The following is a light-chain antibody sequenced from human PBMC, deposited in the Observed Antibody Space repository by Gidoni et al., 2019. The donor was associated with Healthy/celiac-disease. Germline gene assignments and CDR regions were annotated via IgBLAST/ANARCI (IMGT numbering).Light chain of an antibody. CDR3: QQYGSSPWTT. Sequence: EIVLTQSPGTLSLSPGERATLSCRASQSVSSSYLAWYQQKPGQAPRLLIYGASSRATGIPDRFSGSGSGTDFTLTISRLEPEDFAVYYCQQYGSSPWTTFGQGTRLEIK. CDR2: GAS. J-gene: IGKJ5*01. V-gene: IGKV3-20*01. CDR1: QSVSSSY.